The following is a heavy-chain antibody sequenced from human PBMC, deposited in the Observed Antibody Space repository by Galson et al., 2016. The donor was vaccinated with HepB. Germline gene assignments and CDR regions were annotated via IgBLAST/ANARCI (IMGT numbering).Heavy chain of an antibody. CDR2: VYYSGNI. J-gene: IGHJ3*01. D-gene: IGHD3-10*01. Sequence: ETLSLTCSVSGGSVDDHYWHWIRQPPGKGLEWIGFVYYSGNIYYNPSLRSRVTISLDRSDNHVSLRLTSVAAADTAVYYCARSRTTSGWFGRAFDVWGQGTTVTVSS. CDR3: ARSRTTSGWFGRAFDV. V-gene: IGHV4-59*02. CDR1: GGSVDDHY.